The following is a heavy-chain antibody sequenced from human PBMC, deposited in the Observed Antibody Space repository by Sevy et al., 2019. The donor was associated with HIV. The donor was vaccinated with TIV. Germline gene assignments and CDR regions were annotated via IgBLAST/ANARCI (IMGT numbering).Heavy chain of an antibody. CDR3: ETTKDYYESSGYPFDY. J-gene: IGHJ4*02. CDR2: FDPVDGKT. V-gene: IGHV1-24*01. Sequence: ASVKVSCQVSGGTLSRLSMHWVRQAPGKGLEWMASFDPVDGKTVYAQKFQAGVTMTENTSTDTAYMELSSLRSDETALYYCETTKDYYESSGYPFDYWGQGTLVTVSS. CDR1: GGTLSRLS. D-gene: IGHD3-22*01.